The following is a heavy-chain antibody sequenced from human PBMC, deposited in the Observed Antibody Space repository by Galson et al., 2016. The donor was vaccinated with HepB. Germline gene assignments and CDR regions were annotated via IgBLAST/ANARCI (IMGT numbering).Heavy chain of an antibody. J-gene: IGHJ4*02. CDR2: IWYDGSNK. CDR3: ARYVRARSPVTPASFDY. D-gene: IGHD6-6*01. V-gene: IGHV3-33*01. CDR1: GFTFSSYG. Sequence: SLRLSCAASGFTFSSYGMHWVRQAPGKGLEWVTIIWYDGSNKYYADSVKGRFTISRDNSKNTLYLQMNSLRAEDTAVYYCARYVRARSPVTPASFDYWGQGTLITVSS.